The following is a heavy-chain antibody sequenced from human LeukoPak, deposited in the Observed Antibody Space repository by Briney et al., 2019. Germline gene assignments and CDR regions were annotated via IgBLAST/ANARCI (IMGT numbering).Heavy chain of an antibody. CDR3: ARDSTYSGSDHDAFDI. CDR1: GVSVSSGSYY. Sequence: SETLSLTCTVSGVSVSSGSYYWSWIRQPPGKGLEWIGYIYYSGSTNYNPSLKSRVTISVDTSKNQFSLKLSSMTAADTAVYYCARDSTYSGSDHDAFDIWGQGTMVTVSS. V-gene: IGHV4-61*01. D-gene: IGHD1-26*01. J-gene: IGHJ3*02. CDR2: IYYSGST.